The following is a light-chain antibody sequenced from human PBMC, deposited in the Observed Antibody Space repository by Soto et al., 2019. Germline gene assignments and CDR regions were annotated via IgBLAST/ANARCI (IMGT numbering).Light chain of an antibody. J-gene: IGKJ3*01. Sequence: EIVLTQSPATLSLSPGERATLSCGASQSVRSNYVAWYQQKPGLAPRLLIYDASSSATGIPDRFSGSGSGTDFTLTISRLEPEDSAVYYCQQYGSSQTFGPGTKVDIK. CDR2: DAS. CDR1: QSVRSNY. V-gene: IGKV3D-20*01. CDR3: QQYGSSQT.